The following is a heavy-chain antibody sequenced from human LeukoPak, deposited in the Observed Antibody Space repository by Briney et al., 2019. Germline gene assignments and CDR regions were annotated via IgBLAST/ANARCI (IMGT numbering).Heavy chain of an antibody. J-gene: IGHJ6*03. CDR1: GFTFSDYY. CDR3: AKDRNYMDV. Sequence: GGSLRLSCAASGFTFSDYYMSWIRQAPGKGLEWVAVIWYDGSNKYYADSVKGRFTISRDNSKNTLYLQMNSLRAEDTAVYYCAKDRNYMDVWGKGTTVTVSS. CDR2: IWYDGSNK. V-gene: IGHV3-33*06.